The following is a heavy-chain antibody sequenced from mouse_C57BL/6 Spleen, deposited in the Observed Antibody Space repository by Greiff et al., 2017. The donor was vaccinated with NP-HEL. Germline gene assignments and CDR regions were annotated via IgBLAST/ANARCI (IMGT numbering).Heavy chain of an antibody. V-gene: IGHV1-64*01. CDR1: GYTFTSYW. D-gene: IGHD1-1*01. J-gene: IGHJ3*01. Sequence: QVQLQQPGAELVKPGASVKLSCKASGYTFTSYWMHWVKQRPGQGLEWIGMIHPNSGSTNYNEKFKSKATLTVDKSSSTAYMQLSSLTSEDSAVYYCAPLYYYGSSPFAYWGKGTLVTVSA. CDR2: IHPNSGST. CDR3: APLYYYGSSPFAY.